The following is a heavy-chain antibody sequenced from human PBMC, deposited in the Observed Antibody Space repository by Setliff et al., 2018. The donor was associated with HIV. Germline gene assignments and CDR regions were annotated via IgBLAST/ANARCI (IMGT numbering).Heavy chain of an antibody. D-gene: IGHD2-21*02. J-gene: IGHJ4*02. Sequence: PSETLSLTCTVPGGSINRSNYYWGWIRQPPGKGLEWIGYINTSGSTNYNPSLKSRVTISLDTSKNQFSLKLTSVTAADTAVYYCARLSGDYYYFDYWGQGTLVTVSS. V-gene: IGHV4-61*05. CDR1: GGSINRSNYY. CDR2: INTSGST. CDR3: ARLSGDYYYFDY.